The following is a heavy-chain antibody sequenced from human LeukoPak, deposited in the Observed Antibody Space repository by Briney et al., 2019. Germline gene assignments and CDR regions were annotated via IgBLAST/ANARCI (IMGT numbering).Heavy chain of an antibody. CDR3: ARGDSSTGWWFDP. Sequence: GGSLRLSCAASGFTFGSNWMNWVRQAAGKGLEWVANINPDGGTEYYVGSGKGRFTISRDNAKSSLYLEMNSLRDEDTAAYYCARGDSSTGWWFDPWGQGTRVTVSS. CDR2: INPDGGTE. J-gene: IGHJ5*02. D-gene: IGHD6-13*01. V-gene: IGHV3-7*01. CDR1: GFTFGSNW.